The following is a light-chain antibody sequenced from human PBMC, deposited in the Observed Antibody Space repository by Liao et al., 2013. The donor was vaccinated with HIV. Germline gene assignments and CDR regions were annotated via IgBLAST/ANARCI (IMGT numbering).Light chain of an antibody. CDR2: QDS. J-gene: IGLJ3*02. Sequence: SYDLTQPPSVSVSPGQTVSITCSGDKLGDKYVCWYQQKPGQSPMLVMYQDSKRPSGIPERFSGSNSGNTATLTISGTQTMDEADYYCQAWDSRSAVFGGGTKLTVL. CDR3: QAWDSRSAV. CDR1: KLGDKY. V-gene: IGLV3-1*01.